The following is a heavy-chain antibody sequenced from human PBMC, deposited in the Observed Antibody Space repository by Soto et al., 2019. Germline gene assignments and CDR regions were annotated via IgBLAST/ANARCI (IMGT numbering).Heavy chain of an antibody. Sequence: GGSLRPSCAASGFTFSSYGMHWVRQAPGKGLEWMGGFDPEDGETIYAQKFQGRVTMTEDTSTDTAYMELSSLRSEDTAVYYCATDDRVLPTPHWGQGTLVTVSS. J-gene: IGHJ4*02. CDR2: FDPEDGET. CDR1: GFTFSSYG. V-gene: IGHV1-24*01. CDR3: ATDDRVLPTPH. D-gene: IGHD3-10*01.